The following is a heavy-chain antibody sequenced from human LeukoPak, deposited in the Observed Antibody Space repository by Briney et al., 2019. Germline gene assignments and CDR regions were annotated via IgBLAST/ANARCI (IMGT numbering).Heavy chain of an antibody. CDR2: IIPIFGTA. Sequence: GASVKDSCKASGGTFSSYVISWVRQAPGQGLEWMGGIIPIFGTANYAQKFQGRVTITTDESTSTAYMELSSLRSEDTAVYYCARGHMTPANYYYYYMDVWGKGTTVTVSS. V-gene: IGHV1-69*05. CDR3: ARGHMTPANYYYYYMDV. CDR1: GGTFSSYV. J-gene: IGHJ6*03. D-gene: IGHD2-8*01.